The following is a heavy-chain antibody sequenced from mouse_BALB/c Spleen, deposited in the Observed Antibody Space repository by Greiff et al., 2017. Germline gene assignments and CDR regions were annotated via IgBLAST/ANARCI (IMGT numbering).Heavy chain of an antibody. CDR2: ISYSGST. CDR3: ARELDRSGYES. D-gene: IGHD3-2*01. CDR1: GYSITSDYA. V-gene: IGHV3-2*02. Sequence: VQLKESAPGLVKPSQSLSLTCTVTGYSITSDYAWNWIRQFPGNKLEWMGYISYSGSTSYNPYLKSRISITRDTSTNQFFLQLNSVTTEDTATYYCARELDRSGYESWGQGTLVTVSA. J-gene: IGHJ3*01.